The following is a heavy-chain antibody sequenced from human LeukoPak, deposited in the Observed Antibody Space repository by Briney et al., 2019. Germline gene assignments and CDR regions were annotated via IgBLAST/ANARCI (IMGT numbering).Heavy chain of an antibody. CDR2: INWNGGST. CDR3: ARGHLAAGTFDY. CDR1: GFSFDDYG. V-gene: IGHV3-20*01. D-gene: IGHD3-10*01. Sequence: PGGSLRFSCAASGFSFDDYGMSWVGQAPGKGLEWVSGINWNGGSTGYADSVKGRFTISRDNAKNSLYLQMNSLRAEDTALYHCARGHLAAGTFDYWGQGTLVTVSS. J-gene: IGHJ4*02.